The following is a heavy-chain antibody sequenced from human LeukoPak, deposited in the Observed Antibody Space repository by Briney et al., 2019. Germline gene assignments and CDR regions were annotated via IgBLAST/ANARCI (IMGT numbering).Heavy chain of an antibody. D-gene: IGHD3-16*01. Sequence: GGSLRLSCAASGFTFSSYAMHWVRQAPGKGLEWVAVISYDGSNKYYADSVKGRFTISRDNSKNTLYLQMNSLRAEDTAVYYCARPLSIMITFGGPPHRGDAFDIWGQGTMVTVSS. CDR3: ARPLSIMITFGGPPHRGDAFDI. V-gene: IGHV3-30-3*01. CDR1: GFTFSSYA. J-gene: IGHJ3*02. CDR2: ISYDGSNK.